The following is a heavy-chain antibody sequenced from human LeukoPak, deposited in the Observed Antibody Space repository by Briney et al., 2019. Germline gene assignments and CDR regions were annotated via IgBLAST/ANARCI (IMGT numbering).Heavy chain of an antibody. CDR3: AREIAARTSFDY. V-gene: IGHV3-7*01. CDR2: IKQDGSEK. J-gene: IGHJ4*02. D-gene: IGHD6-6*01. CDR1: EFTFPMYW. Sequence: PGGSLRLSCAASEFTFPMYWMSWVRQAPGKGLEWVADIKQDGSEKYYVDSVKGRFTISRDNAKNSLYLQMNSLRAEDTAVYYCAREIAARTSFDYWGQGTLVTVSS.